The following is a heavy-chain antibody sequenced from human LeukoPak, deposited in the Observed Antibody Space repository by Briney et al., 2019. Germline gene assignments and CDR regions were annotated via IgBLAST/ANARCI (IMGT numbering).Heavy chain of an antibody. CDR2: VSNNGGNT. V-gene: IGHV3-64*04. CDR1: GFTFSNYA. J-gene: IGHJ4*02. D-gene: IGHD1-1*01. Sequence: GGSLRLSCSASGFTFSNYALHWVRQAPGKGLEYVSTVSNNGGNTNYADSVKGRFTISRDNSKNTLYLQMNGLRAEDTAVYYCAKGEVQSYFDYWGQGTLVTVSS. CDR3: AKGEVQSYFDY.